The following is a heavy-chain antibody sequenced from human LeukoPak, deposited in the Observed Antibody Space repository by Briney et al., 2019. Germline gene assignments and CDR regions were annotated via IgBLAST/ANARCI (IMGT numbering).Heavy chain of an antibody. CDR2: INQDGGAK. J-gene: IGHJ4*02. D-gene: IGHD1-14*01. CDR1: GFTFSNYW. Sequence: GGSLRLSCVASGFTFSNYWMGWVRQAPGKGLEWVANINQDGGAKYYVDSMKGRFTISRDNDKNSLYLQMNILSADDTAVYYCARAGTTGSVDYWGQGSLVTVSS. CDR3: ARAGTTGSVDY. V-gene: IGHV3-7*01.